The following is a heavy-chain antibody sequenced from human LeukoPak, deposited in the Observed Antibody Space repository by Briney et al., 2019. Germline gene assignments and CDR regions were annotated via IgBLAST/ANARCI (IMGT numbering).Heavy chain of an antibody. D-gene: IGHD6-19*01. J-gene: IGHJ6*03. CDR2: INPNSGGT. CDR1: GYTFTGYY. V-gene: IGHV1-2*02. Sequence: ASVKVSCKASGYTFTGYYMHWVRQAPGQGLEWMGWINPNSGGTNYAQKFQGRVTMTGDTSISTAYMELSRLRSDDTAVYYCARDHSSGTTNYYYYYYMDVWGKGTTVTVSS. CDR3: ARDHSSGTTNYYYYYYMDV.